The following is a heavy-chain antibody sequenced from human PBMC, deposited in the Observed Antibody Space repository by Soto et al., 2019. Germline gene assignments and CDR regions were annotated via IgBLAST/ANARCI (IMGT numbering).Heavy chain of an antibody. CDR1: GFSLSTSGVG. CDR3: AHKMGSSSWYLWGYFDY. V-gene: IGHV2-5*01. D-gene: IGHD6-13*01. J-gene: IGHJ4*02. CDR2: IYWNDDK. Sequence: QITLKESGPTLVKPTQTLTLTCTFSGFSLSTSGVGVGWIRQPPGKALEWLALIYWNDDKRYSPSLKSRLTITKDTSKNQVVLKMTNMDPVDTATYYCAHKMGSSSWYLWGYFDYWGQGTLVTVSS.